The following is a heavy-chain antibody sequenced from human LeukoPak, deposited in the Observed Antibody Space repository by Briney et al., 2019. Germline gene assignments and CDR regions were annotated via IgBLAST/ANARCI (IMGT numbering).Heavy chain of an antibody. D-gene: IGHD1-20*01. CDR1: GFSFSNYA. CDR2: ISGSGGST. J-gene: IGHJ4*02. V-gene: IGHV3-23*01. Sequence: GGSLRLSCAASGFSFSNYAMSWVRQAPGKGLEWVSGISGSGGSTSYADPVKGRFTISRDNPKNTLYLQMDSLRAEDTAVYYCAKDRLTATPYYLDYWGQGTLVTVSS. CDR3: AKDRLTATPYYLDY.